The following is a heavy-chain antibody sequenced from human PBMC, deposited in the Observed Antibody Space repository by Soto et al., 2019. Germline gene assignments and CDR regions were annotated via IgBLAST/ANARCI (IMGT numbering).Heavy chain of an antibody. J-gene: IGHJ5*02. V-gene: IGHV1-3*01. CDR1: GYTFTSYA. CDR3: ARVLLEWYNWFDH. CDR2: INAGNGNT. Sequence: XSVKVSCKASGYTFTSYAMHWVRQAPGQRLGWMGWINAGNGNTKYSQKFQGRVTITRDTSASTAYMELSSLRSEDTAVYYCARVLLEWYNWFDHWGQGTLVTVSS. D-gene: IGHD3-3*01.